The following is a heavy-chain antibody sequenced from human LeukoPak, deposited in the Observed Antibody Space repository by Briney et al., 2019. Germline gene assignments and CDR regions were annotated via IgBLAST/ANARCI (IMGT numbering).Heavy chain of an antibody. D-gene: IGHD3-10*01. CDR3: ARDGGLLWFGELFDY. CDR1: GGTFSSYA. J-gene: IGHJ4*02. V-gene: IGHV1-69*04. Sequence: SVKVSCKASGGTFSSYAISWVRQAPGQGLEWVGRIIPILGIANYAQKFQGRVTITADKSTSTAYMELSSLRSEDTAVYYCARDGGLLWFGELFDYWGQETLVTVSS. CDR2: IIPILGIA.